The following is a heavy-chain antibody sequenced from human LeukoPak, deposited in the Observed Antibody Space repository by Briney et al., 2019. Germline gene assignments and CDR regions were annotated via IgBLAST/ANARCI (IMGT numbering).Heavy chain of an antibody. CDR3: AREDYDSSGYYRGGYNWFDP. D-gene: IGHD3-22*01. Sequence: ASVKVSCKASGYTFTGYYMHWVRQAPGQGLEWMGRINPNSGGINYAQKFQGRVTMTRDTSISTAYMELSRLRSDDTAVYYCAREDYDSSGYYRGGYNWFDPWGQGTLVTVSS. J-gene: IGHJ5*02. CDR1: GYTFTGYY. V-gene: IGHV1-2*06. CDR2: INPNSGGI.